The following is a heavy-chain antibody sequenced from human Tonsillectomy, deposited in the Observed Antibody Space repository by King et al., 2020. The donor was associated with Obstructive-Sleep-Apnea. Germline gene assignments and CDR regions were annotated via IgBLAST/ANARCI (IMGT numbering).Heavy chain of an antibody. Sequence: QLVQSGAEVKKPGESLKISCKGSGYSFTSYWIGWVRQMPGQGLKYMGIIYPGDSDTRYGPSFQGQVTISADKSISTAYLQWSRLKASDTAMYYCARHNYYDPSGSLDYWGQGTLVTVSS. J-gene: IGHJ4*02. CDR1: GYSFTSYW. D-gene: IGHD3-22*01. V-gene: IGHV5-51*01. CDR3: ARHNYYDPSGSLDY. CDR2: IYPGDSDT.